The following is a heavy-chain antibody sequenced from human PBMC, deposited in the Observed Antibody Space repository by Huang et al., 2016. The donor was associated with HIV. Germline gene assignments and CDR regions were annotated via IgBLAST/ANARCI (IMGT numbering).Heavy chain of an antibody. D-gene: IGHD1-1*01. Sequence: QVQLQQWGAGLLKPSETLSLTCAVYGGSFSGYYWSWIRQSPGKGLEWIGEIKQSGRTNYNPSLKRRLTISVDTSKNQLSLKLSSVTAADTAVYYCARERMMSWLDDHDAFDIWGQGTMVTVSS. CDR2: IKQSGRT. J-gene: IGHJ3*02. V-gene: IGHV4-34*01. CDR3: ARERMMSWLDDHDAFDI. CDR1: GGSFSGYY.